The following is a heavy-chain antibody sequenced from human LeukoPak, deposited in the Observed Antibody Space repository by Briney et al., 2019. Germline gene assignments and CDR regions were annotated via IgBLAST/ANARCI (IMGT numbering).Heavy chain of an antibody. CDR1: GFTFSGYG. Sequence: PGGSLRLSPAASGFTFSGYGMSWVRQAPGPGLEWVADIKQDGREKYYVDSVKGRFTISRDNAKNTVSLQMTRLKVEDTAVYYCARDARSPLQRGYFDLWGRGTLVTVSS. J-gene: IGHJ2*01. V-gene: IGHV3-7*01. D-gene: IGHD1-14*01. CDR2: IKQDGREK. CDR3: ARDARSPLQRGYFDL.